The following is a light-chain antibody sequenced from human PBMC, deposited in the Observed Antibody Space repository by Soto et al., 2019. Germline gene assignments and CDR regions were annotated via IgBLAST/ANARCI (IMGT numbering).Light chain of an antibody. CDR3: GSYTSITTWV. V-gene: IGLV2-14*01. J-gene: IGLJ3*02. Sequence: QSALTQPASVSGSPGQSITISCTGTSNDVGCYNFVSWYQQHPGKAPKLMIYEVTHRPSGVSNRFSGSKSGNTASLTISGLQGEDEADYYCGSYTSITTWVFGGGTKLTVL. CDR2: EVT. CDR1: SNDVGCYNF.